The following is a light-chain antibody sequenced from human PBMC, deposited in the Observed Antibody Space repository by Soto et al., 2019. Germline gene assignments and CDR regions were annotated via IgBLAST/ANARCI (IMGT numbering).Light chain of an antibody. J-gene: IGLJ2*01. CDR2: SDN. V-gene: IGLV1-44*01. CDR3: AAWDVSLVV. Sequence: QSVLPQPPSASGTPGQRVPISCSGSSSNIGTNTVIWYQQLPGAAPKLLSYSDNQRPSGVPGRFSGSKSGTSASLAISGLQSEYEADYYCAAWDVSLVVFGGGTKVTVL. CDR1: SSNIGTNT.